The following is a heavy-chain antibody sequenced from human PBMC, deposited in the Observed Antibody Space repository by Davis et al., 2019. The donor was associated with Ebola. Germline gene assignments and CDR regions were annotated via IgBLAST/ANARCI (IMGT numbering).Heavy chain of an antibody. V-gene: IGHV3-21*01. CDR3: ARDIHLSESGSYLSDFYYYGMDV. CDR1: GFTFSSYS. D-gene: IGHD1-26*01. J-gene: IGHJ6*04. Sequence: GGSLRLSCAASGFTFSSYSMNWVRQAPGKGLEWVSSISSSSSYIYYADSVKGRFTISRDNAKNSLYLQMNSLRAEDTAVYYCARDIHLSESGSYLSDFYYYGMDVWGKGTTVTVSS. CDR2: ISSSSSYI.